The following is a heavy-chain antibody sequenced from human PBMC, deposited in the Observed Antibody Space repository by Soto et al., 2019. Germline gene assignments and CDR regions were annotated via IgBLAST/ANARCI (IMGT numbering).Heavy chain of an antibody. CDR3: ARDLTTVSPHRRRSSYYYYGMDV. D-gene: IGHD4-4*01. CDR1: GFTVSSNY. J-gene: IGHJ6*02. V-gene: IGHV3-53*01. CDR2: IYSGGST. Sequence: PGGSLRLSCAASGFTVSSNYMSWVRQAPGKGLEWVSVIYSGGSTYYADSVKGRFTISRDNSKNTLYLQMNSLRAEDTAVYYCARDLTTVSPHRRRSSYYYYGMDVWGQGTTVTVSS.